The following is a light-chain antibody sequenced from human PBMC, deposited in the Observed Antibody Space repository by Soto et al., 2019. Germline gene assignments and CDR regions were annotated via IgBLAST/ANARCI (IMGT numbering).Light chain of an antibody. CDR1: QGVTTN. V-gene: IGKV3-15*01. CDR2: DVS. CDR3: QQYNNWPPSIT. Sequence: VLTQSTASLSMSPWERVTRSCRAGQGVTTNFAWYQQKSGQSPRLLIYDVSTRATGIPARFSGSGSGTEFTLTISRLQSEDFAVYYCQQYNNWPPSITVGQGTRLAIK. J-gene: IGKJ5*01.